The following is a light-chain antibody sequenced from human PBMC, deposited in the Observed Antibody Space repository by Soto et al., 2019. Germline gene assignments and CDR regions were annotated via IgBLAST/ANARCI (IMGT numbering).Light chain of an antibody. V-gene: IGKV3-15*01. J-gene: IGKJ2*03. CDR2: GAS. CDR3: QQYHHLSRRYS. CDR1: QSVSSN. Sequence: EIVMTQSPATLSVSPGERATLSCRASQSVSSNLAWYQQKPGQAPSLLIYGASTRATGIPVRFSGSGSGTVFPLTISSLESDAFEVYYCQQYHHLSRRYS.